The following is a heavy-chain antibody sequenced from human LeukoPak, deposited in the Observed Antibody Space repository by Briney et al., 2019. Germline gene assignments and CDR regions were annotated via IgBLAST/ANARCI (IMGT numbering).Heavy chain of an antibody. CDR2: IYYSGST. J-gene: IGHJ3*02. Sequence: PSETLSLTCTVSGGSISSSRYYWGWIRQPPGKGLEWIGSIYYSGSTYYNPSLKSRVTISVDTSKNQFSLKLSSVTAADTAVYYCAEGGYYYDSSGSRGDAFDIWGQGTMVTVSS. V-gene: IGHV4-39*01. CDR1: GGSISSSRYY. D-gene: IGHD3-22*01. CDR3: AEGGYYYDSSGSRGDAFDI.